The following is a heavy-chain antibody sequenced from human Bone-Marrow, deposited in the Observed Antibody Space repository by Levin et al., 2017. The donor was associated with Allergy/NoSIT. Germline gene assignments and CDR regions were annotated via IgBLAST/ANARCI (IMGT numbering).Heavy chain of an antibody. CDR1: GFSFSAYG. Sequence: GESLKISCAASGFSFSAYGMHWVRQAPGKGLEWVAVISYDGTTQYHADSVKGRFTISRDNPKNTLFLQMNSLRGEDTAIYYCAKVAGTTFFNYYYYGMDVWGQGTTVTVSS. D-gene: IGHD1-1*01. V-gene: IGHV3-30*18. J-gene: IGHJ6*02. CDR3: AKVAGTTFFNYYYYGMDV. CDR2: ISYDGTTQ.